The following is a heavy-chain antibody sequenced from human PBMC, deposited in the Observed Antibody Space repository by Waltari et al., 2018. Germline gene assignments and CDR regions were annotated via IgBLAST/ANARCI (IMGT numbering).Heavy chain of an antibody. CDR3: ARQRQQQLVLFDY. D-gene: IGHD6-13*01. V-gene: IGHV4-38-2*01. CDR1: GYSISSGYY. CDR2: IYHSGST. Sequence: VQLQESGPGLVKPSETLSLTCAVSGYSISSGYYWGWIRQPPGKGLEWIGSIYHSGSTYYNPSLKSRVTISVDTSKNQFSRKLSYVTAADTAVYYCARQRQQQLVLFDYWGQGTLVTVSS. J-gene: IGHJ4*02.